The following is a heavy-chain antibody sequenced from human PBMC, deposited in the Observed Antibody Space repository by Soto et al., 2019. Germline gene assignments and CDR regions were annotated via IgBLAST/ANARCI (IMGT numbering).Heavy chain of an antibody. Sequence: GSLRLSCAASGFTFSSYEMNWVRQAPGKGLEWVSYISSSGSTIYYADSVKGRFTISRDNAKNSLYLQMNSLRAEDTAVYYCARVNIAVAGTFDYWGQGTLVTVSS. J-gene: IGHJ4*02. D-gene: IGHD6-19*01. CDR1: GFTFSSYE. CDR2: ISSSGSTI. CDR3: ARVNIAVAGTFDY. V-gene: IGHV3-48*03.